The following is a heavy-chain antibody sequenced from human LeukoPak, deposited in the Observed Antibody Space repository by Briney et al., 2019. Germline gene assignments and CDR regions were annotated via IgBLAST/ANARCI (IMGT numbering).Heavy chain of an antibody. CDR2: ISYDGSNK. CDR1: GFTFNSYA. Sequence: GRSLRLSCAASGFTFNSYAVHWVRQAPGKGLAWVAFISYDGSNKYYADSVKGRFTISRDTSKTTVYLQMNSLRTDDTALYYCATELRILSWGVDAFDIWGRGTMVTVSS. CDR3: ATELRILSWGVDAFDI. V-gene: IGHV3-30*04. J-gene: IGHJ3*02. D-gene: IGHD3-16*01.